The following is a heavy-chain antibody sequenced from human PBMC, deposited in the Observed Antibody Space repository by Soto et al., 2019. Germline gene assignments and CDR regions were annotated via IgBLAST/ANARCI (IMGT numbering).Heavy chain of an antibody. V-gene: IGHV1-18*01. D-gene: IGHD2-15*01. CDR2: ISSYNDNT. Sequence: QVQLVQSGAEVKKPGASVKVSCKASGYTFISYGISWVRQAPGQGLEWMGWISSYNDNTIYAQNLQGRVSMTTDTSTRTAYMQLRSLRSDDTAVYYCAREGYCRGGSCYGGFRVDNYYNYAMDVWGQGTTVTVSS. J-gene: IGHJ6*02. CDR3: AREGYCRGGSCYGGFRVDNYYNYAMDV. CDR1: GYTFISYG.